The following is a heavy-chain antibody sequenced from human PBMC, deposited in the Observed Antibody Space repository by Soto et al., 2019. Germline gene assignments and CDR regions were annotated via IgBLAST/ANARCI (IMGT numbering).Heavy chain of an antibody. J-gene: IGHJ1*01. Sequence: SETLSRTCAVYGGSFSGYYWSWMRQPPGKGLEWIGEINHSGSTNYNPSLKSRVTISVDTSKNQFSLKLSSVTAADTAVYYCARVRGVGYSSSSTLGYFQHWGQGTLFTLSS. CDR3: ARVRGVGYSSSSTLGYFQH. D-gene: IGHD6-6*01. CDR2: INHSGST. CDR1: GGSFSGYY. V-gene: IGHV4-34*01.